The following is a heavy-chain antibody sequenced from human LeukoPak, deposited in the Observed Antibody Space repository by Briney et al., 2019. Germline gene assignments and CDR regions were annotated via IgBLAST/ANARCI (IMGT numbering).Heavy chain of an antibody. V-gene: IGHV3-7*01. Sequence: PGGSLRLSCAASGFTFSSYWMGWVRQAPGKGPEWVANIKRDGSEKHYVDSVKGRFTISRDNAKNSLYLQMNSLRAEDTAVYYCARDQESSGWGYWGQGTLVTVSS. CDR3: ARDQESSGWGY. J-gene: IGHJ4*02. CDR2: IKRDGSEK. CDR1: GFTFSSYW. D-gene: IGHD1-26*01.